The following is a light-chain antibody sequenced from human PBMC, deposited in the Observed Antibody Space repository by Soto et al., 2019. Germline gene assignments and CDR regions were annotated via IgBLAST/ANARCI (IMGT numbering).Light chain of an antibody. CDR1: QSVSTY. Sequence: EIVLPQSPASLSLSPGERSTLSCMASQSVSTYLAWYQQKPGQAPRLLIYDASNRATGIPARFTGSGSGTDFTLTISSLEPEDFAVYYCQQRRNWPRLAFGGGTKVDVK. CDR2: DAS. J-gene: IGKJ4*01. CDR3: QQRRNWPRLA. V-gene: IGKV3-11*01.